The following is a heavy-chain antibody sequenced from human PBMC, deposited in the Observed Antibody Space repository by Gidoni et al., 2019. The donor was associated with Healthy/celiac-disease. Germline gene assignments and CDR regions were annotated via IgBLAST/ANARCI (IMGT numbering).Heavy chain of an antibody. CDR1: VFTFSSYA. J-gene: IGHJ3*02. CDR2: MSGSGGST. V-gene: IGHV3-23*01. Sequence: EVQLLESGGGLVQPGGSLRLSCAASVFTFSSYAMSWVRQAPGKGLEWVSAMSGSGGSTYYADSGKGRFTSSRDNSKNTLYLQMNSLRAEDTAVYYCAKGYYGSGSYPGAFDIWGQGTMVTVSS. CDR3: AKGYYGSGSYPGAFDI. D-gene: IGHD3-10*01.